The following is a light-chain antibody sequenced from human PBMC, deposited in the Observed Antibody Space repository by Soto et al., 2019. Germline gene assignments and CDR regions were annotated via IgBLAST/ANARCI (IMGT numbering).Light chain of an antibody. J-gene: IGKJ2*01. Sequence: EIVLTQSQVTLSLSPGERATLSCRASQSVSSSNLAWYQQKTGQAPRLLSYGTSSRATGIPDRFSGSGSGTDFTLTISRLEPEDFAVYYFQQYGTSPPYTFGQGTKLEMK. CDR1: QSVSSSN. CDR2: GTS. CDR3: QQYGTSPPYT. V-gene: IGKV3-20*01.